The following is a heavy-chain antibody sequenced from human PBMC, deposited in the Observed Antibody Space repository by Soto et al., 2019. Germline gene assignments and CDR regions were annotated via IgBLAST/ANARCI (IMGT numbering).Heavy chain of an antibody. V-gene: IGHV2-26*01. J-gene: IGHJ4*02. CDR3: ARVRQWDRDQSYDY. Sequence: QVTLKESGPVLVKPTETLTLTCAVSGFSLSNGRMGVTWIRQPPGKALEWLAHIFSNDEKSYSTSLNSRLTISKDTSKSQVVLIMTNMDPVDTATYYCARVRQWDRDQSYDYWGQGTLVTVSS. CDR2: IFSNDEK. CDR1: GFSLSNGRMG. D-gene: IGHD1-26*01.